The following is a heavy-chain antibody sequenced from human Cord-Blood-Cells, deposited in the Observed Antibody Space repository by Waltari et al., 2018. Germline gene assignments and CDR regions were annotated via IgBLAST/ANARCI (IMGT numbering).Heavy chain of an antibody. CDR2: IYYSGST. CDR3: ARGPYGSGRFKYYYYYYMDV. D-gene: IGHD3-10*01. J-gene: IGHJ6*03. CDR1: GGSVSSADYY. V-gene: IGHV4-30-4*08. Sequence: QVQLQESGPGLVKPAQSLYLTCTVSGGSVSSADYYWSWFRRPRGEGLEWIGYIYYSGSTYYNPSLKSRVTISVDTSKNQFSLKLSSVTAADAAVYYCARGPYGSGRFKYYYYYYMDVWGKGTTVTVSS.